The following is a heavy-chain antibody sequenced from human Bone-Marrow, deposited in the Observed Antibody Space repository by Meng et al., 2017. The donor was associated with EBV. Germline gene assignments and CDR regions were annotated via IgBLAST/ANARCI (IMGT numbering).Heavy chain of an antibody. J-gene: IGHJ4*02. CDR3: ARVQWELLSYFDY. Sequence: QLQLQESGPGLVKPSETLSLTCAVYGGSFSGYYWSWIRQPPGKGLEWIGEINHSGSTNYNPSLKSRVTISVDTSKNQFSLKLSSVTAADTAVYYCARVQWELLSYFDYWGQGTLVTVSA. D-gene: IGHD1-26*01. CDR2: INHSGST. V-gene: IGHV4-34*01. CDR1: GGSFSGYY.